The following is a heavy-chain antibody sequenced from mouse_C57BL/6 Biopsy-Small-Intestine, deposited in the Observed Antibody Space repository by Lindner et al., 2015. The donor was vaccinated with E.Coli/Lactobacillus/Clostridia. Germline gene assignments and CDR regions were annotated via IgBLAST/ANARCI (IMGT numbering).Heavy chain of an antibody. CDR2: IWAGGST. D-gene: IGHD3-2*01. CDR3: VKPRQLGLQGYAMDY. CDR1: GFSLTSYG. J-gene: IGHJ4*01. Sequence: VQLQESGPVLVAPSQSLSITCTVSGFSLTSYGLHWVRQPPGKGLEWLGVIWAGGSTNYNSVLMSRLSISKDNSKSQVFLKMNSLQTDDTAMYYCVKPRQLGLQGYAMDYWGQGTSVTVSS. V-gene: IGHV2-9*01.